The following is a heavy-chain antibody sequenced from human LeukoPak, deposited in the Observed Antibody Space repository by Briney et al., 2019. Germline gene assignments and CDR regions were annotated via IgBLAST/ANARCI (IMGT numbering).Heavy chain of an antibody. D-gene: IGHD2-2*01. CDR2: IYYSGST. CDR1: GGSMSSGGYY. J-gene: IGHJ6*03. CDR3: ASPGLYEYQLPTREIGYYSYMDV. Sequence: PSQTLSLTCTVSGGSMSSGGYYWSWIRQHPGKGLEWIGYIYYSGSTYYNPSLKSRVTISVDTSKNQFSLKLSSVTAADTAVYHCASPGLYEYQLPTREIGYYSYMDVWGKGTTVTVSS. V-gene: IGHV4-31*03.